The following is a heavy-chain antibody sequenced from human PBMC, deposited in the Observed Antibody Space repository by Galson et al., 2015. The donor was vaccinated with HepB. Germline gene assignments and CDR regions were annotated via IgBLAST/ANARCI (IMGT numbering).Heavy chain of an antibody. CDR2: INPKTGAT. J-gene: IGHJ6*03. Sequence: SVKVSCKAFGYTFTAYSMHWVRQAPGQGLEWMAWINPKTGATNYAQRFQGRVTMTRDTSISTAYMELSRLRCDDTAVYFCARVRGLAHPRYYYYYMDVWGKGTTVTVSS. CDR3: ARVRGLAHPRYYYYYMDV. V-gene: IGHV1-2*02. D-gene: IGHD3-9*01. CDR1: GYTFTAYS.